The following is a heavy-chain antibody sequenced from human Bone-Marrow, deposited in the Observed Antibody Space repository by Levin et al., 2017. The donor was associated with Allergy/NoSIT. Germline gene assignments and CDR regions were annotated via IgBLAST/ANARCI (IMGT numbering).Heavy chain of an antibody. CDR1: RFTFSSYG. CDR2: ISGDGRSK. V-gene: IGHV3-30*18. CDR3: AKGSRGATDYHYGMDV. J-gene: IGHJ6*02. D-gene: IGHD1-26*01. Sequence: GGSLRLSCTASRFTFSSYGMHWVRQAPGKGLEWVAVISGDGRSKYYGVSMKGRFTISRDNSKNTLYLQVNSPTIEDTAVYYCAKGSRGATDYHYGMDVWGHGTTIIVSS.